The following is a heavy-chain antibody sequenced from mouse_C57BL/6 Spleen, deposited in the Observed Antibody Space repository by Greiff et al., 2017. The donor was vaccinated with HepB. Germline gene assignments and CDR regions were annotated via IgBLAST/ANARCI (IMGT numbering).Heavy chain of an antibody. Sequence: QQSCKASGYTFTSYWMQWVKQRPGQGLEWIGEIDPSDSYTNYNQKFKGKATLTVDTSSSTAYMQLSSLTSEDSAVYYCARYYGSSYGYYAMDYWGQGTSVTVSS. D-gene: IGHD1-1*01. CDR2: IDPSDSYT. J-gene: IGHJ4*01. V-gene: IGHV1-50*01. CDR1: GYTFTSYW. CDR3: ARYYGSSYGYYAMDY.